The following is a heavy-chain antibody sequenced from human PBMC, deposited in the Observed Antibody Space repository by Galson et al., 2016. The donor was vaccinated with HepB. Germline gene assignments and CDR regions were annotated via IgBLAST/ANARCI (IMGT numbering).Heavy chain of an antibody. Sequence: SLRLSCAASGFTFSSHSMHWVRQAPGKGLEWVAVISYDGNNKYYADSVKGRFTISRDNSKNTLYLQMNSLSAEDTAVFYCARDPVTTVTKWYFDLWGRGTLVTVSS. J-gene: IGHJ2*01. CDR3: ARDPVTTVTKWYFDL. CDR2: ISYDGNNK. D-gene: IGHD4-17*01. CDR1: GFTFSSHS. V-gene: IGHV3-30*03.